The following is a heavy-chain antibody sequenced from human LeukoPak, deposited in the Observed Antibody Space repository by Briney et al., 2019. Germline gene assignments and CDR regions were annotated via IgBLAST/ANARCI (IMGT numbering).Heavy chain of an antibody. V-gene: IGHV3-9*01. CDR2: INWNSGTI. CDR1: GFTFDDFA. D-gene: IGHD3-10*01. Sequence: GGSLRLSCSASGFTFDDFAMHWVRQPPGKGLEWVSGINWNSGTIAYAVSVKGRFTISRDNAKNSLYLQMNSLRADDTALYYCVKEGEMGQNYYGSGRYYYYMDVWGKGTTVTVS. CDR3: VKEGEMGQNYYGSGRYYYYMDV. J-gene: IGHJ6*03.